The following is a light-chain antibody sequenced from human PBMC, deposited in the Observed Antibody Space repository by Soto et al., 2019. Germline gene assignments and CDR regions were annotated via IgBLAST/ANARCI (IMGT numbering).Light chain of an antibody. CDR3: QKYNDYSI. Sequence: DIQMTQSPSTLSASVGDRVTITCRASQNIRTWLAWYQQKPGQPPRLLISDASSLQSGVPSRFSGSGSGTEFTLTISSLHPDDFATYYCQKYNDYSIFGQGTKLDIK. V-gene: IGKV1-5*01. CDR2: DAS. J-gene: IGKJ2*01. CDR1: QNIRTW.